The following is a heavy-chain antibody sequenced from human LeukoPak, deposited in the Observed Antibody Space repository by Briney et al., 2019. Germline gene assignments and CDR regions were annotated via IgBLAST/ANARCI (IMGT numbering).Heavy chain of an antibody. D-gene: IGHD6-19*01. CDR2: IYYSGST. CDR3: VNSSPGGGWLVSGNFDY. CDR1: GGSISSYY. J-gene: IGHJ4*02. Sequence: SETLSLTCTVSGGSISSYYWSWIRQPPGKGLEWIGYIYYSGSTNYNPSLKSRVTISVDTSKNQFSLKLSSVTAADTAVYYCVNSSPGGGWLVSGNFDYWGQGTLVTVSS. V-gene: IGHV4-59*08.